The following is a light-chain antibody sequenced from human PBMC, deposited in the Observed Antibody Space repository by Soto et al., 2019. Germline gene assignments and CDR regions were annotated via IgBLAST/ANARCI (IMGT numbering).Light chain of an antibody. CDR1: SSDVGDYNY. V-gene: IGLV2-14*01. CDR3: SSYTSSSTLV. Sequence: QSVLTQPASLSGSPGQSITISCTGTSSDVGDYNYVSWYQQHPGKAPKVMIYDVSNRPSGVSNRFSGSKSGNTASLTISGLQAEDEADYYCSSYTSSSTLVFGTGTKVTVL. CDR2: DVS. J-gene: IGLJ1*01.